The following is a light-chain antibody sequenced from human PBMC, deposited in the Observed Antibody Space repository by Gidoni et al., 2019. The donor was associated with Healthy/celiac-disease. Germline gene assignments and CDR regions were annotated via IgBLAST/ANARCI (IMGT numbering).Light chain of an antibody. CDR2: AAS. V-gene: IGKV1-6*01. J-gene: IGKJ1*01. CDR1: QGIRND. CDR3: LQDYNYPWT. Sequence: IQMTQSPSSLSASVGDRVNITCRASQGIRNDLGWYQQKPGKAPKLLIYAASSLQSGVPSRFSGSGSGKDFNLTISSLQPEDFATYYCLQDYNYPWTFGQGTKVEIK.